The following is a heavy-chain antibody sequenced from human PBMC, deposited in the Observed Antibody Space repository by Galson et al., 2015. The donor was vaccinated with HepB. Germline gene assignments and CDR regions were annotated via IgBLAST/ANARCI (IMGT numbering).Heavy chain of an antibody. CDR1: GFTFSSYS. D-gene: IGHD5-12*01. CDR2: ISSSSSYI. V-gene: IGHV3-21*01. J-gene: IGHJ6*02. Sequence: SLRLSCAASGFTFSSYSMNWVRQAPGKGLEWVSSISSSSSYIYYADPVKGRFTISRDNAKNSLYLQMNSLRAEDTAVYYCARTLVAPWNYYYYYGMDVWGQGTTVTVSS. CDR3: ARTLVAPWNYYYYYGMDV.